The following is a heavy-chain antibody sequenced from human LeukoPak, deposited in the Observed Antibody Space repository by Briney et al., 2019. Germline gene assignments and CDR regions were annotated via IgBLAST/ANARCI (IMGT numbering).Heavy chain of an antibody. CDR2: IYTRDST. Sequence: SQTLSLTCTVSGGSITGATNYWSWIRQPAGKGLEWIGRIYTRDSTNYNPSLKSRVTMSIDTSKNQFSLNLNSVTAADTAVYYCARELYCSGGSCYSRLDPWGQGTLVTASS. D-gene: IGHD2-15*01. CDR3: ARELYCSGGSCYSRLDP. J-gene: IGHJ5*02. CDR1: GGSITGATNY. V-gene: IGHV4-61*02.